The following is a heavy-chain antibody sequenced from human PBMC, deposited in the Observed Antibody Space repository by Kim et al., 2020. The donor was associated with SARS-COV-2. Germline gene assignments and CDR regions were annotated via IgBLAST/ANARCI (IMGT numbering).Heavy chain of an antibody. CDR3: ARGGQQLATLDY. V-gene: IGHV3-74*01. J-gene: IGHJ4*02. Sequence: APGRGRPTISQDNARNTLYRKMNSLRAEDTAVYYCARGGQQLATLDYWGQGTLVTVSS. D-gene: IGHD6-13*01.